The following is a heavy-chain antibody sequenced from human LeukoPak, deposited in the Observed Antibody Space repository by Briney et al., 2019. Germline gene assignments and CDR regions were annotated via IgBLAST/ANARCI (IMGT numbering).Heavy chain of an antibody. CDR1: GFTFSSYD. Sequence: GGALRLSCAASGFTFSSYDMHWVRQATGKGLEWVSAIGTAGDTYYPGSVKGRFTISRENAKNSLYLQMNSLRAGDTAVYYCARVQGLDFRWYFDLWGRGTLVTVSS. CDR3: ARVQGLDFRWYFDL. J-gene: IGHJ2*01. V-gene: IGHV3-13*01. CDR2: IGTAGDT.